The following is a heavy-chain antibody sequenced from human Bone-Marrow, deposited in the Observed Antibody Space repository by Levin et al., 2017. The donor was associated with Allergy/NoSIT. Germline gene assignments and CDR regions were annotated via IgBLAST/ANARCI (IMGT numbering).Heavy chain of an antibody. CDR3: ARLHIAAGAFDI. D-gene: IGHD6-25*01. J-gene: IGHJ3*02. CDR1: GFTFSSYG. Sequence: GGSLRLSCAASGFTFSSYGMHWVRQAPGKGLEWVAVIWYDGSNKYYADSVKGRFTISRDNSKNTLYLQMNSLRAEDTAVYYCARLHIAAGAFDIWGQGTMVTVSS. V-gene: IGHV3-33*01. CDR2: IWYDGSNK.